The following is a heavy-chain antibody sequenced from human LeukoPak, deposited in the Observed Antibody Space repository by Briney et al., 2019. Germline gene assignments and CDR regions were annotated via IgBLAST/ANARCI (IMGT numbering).Heavy chain of an antibody. J-gene: IGHJ6*03. V-gene: IGHV1-46*01. CDR1: GYTFTSYY. CDR2: INPSGGST. CDR3: ARESRGYHMDV. Sequence: ASVKVSCKASGYTFTSYYMHWVRQAPGQGLEWMGIINPSGGSTSYAQKFQGRVTMTRDTSTNTVYMELSSLRSEDTAVYYCARESRGYHMDVWGKGTTVTVSS.